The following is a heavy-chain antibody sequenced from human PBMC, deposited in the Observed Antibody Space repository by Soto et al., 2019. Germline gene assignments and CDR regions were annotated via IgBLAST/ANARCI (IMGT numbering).Heavy chain of an antibody. Sequence: GGSLRLSCAASGFTFSSYGMHWVRQAPGKGLEWVAVIWYDGSNKYYADSVKGRFTISRDNSKNTLYLQMNSLTAEDTAVYYCARDYVSGQWLPLGYWGQGTLVTVSS. CDR1: GFTFSSYG. D-gene: IGHD6-19*01. CDR2: IWYDGSNK. CDR3: ARDYVSGQWLPLGY. J-gene: IGHJ4*02. V-gene: IGHV3-33*01.